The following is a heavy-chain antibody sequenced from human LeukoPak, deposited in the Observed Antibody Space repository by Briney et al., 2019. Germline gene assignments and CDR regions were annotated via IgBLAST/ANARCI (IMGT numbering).Heavy chain of an antibody. J-gene: IGHJ6*04. CDR3: AIPETYYYGSGSYKRVYYYYGMDV. CDR2: IIPIFGTA. CDR1: GGTFSSYA. Sequence: SVKVSCKASGGTFSSYAISWVRQAPGQGLEWMGGIIPIFGTANYAQKFQGRVTITADESTSTAYMELSSLRSEDTAVYYCAIPETYYYGSGSYKRVYYYYGMDVRGKGTTVTVSS. V-gene: IGHV1-69*13. D-gene: IGHD3-10*01.